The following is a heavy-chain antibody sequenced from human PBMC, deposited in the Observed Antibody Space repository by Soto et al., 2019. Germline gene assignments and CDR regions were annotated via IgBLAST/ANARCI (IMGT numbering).Heavy chain of an antibody. CDR1: GYTFTSYG. V-gene: IGHV1-18*01. CDR3: ARGRYGDY. D-gene: IGHD1-1*01. J-gene: IGHJ4*02. CDR2: ISARNGDT. Sequence: QVHLVQSGAEVKKPGASVKVSCKGSGYTFTSYGITWVRQAPGQGLEWMGWISARNGDTDYAQKLQCRVTVTRDTSTSTAYMELRSLRSDVTAVYYCARGRYGDYWGQGALVTVSS.